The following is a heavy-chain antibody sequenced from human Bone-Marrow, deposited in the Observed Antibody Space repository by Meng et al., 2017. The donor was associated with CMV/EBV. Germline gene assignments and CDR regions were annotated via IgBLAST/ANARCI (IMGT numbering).Heavy chain of an antibody. J-gene: IGHJ6*02. Sequence: GESLKISCIDSGFTFGDYPMSWVRQAPGKGLEWVGFIRSKPFGGTTEYAASVKGRFTISRDDSKSIAYLQMNSLKTEDTAVYYCTRGSDDYGDYVSLGMDVWGQGTTVTVSS. CDR3: TRGSDDYGDYVSLGMDV. D-gene: IGHD4-17*01. V-gene: IGHV3-49*04. CDR1: GFTFGDYP. CDR2: IRSKPFGGTT.